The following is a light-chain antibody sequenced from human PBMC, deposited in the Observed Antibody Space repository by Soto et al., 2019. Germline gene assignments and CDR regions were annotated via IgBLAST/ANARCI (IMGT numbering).Light chain of an antibody. CDR2: DAS. J-gene: IGKJ5*01. Sequence: DIQMTQSPSSLSASVGDRVTITCQASQDINNYLNWYQQKPGKAPELLIYDASNLQTGVPTRFSGSGSGKHFTFTISSLQPEDIATYFCQQYDFLVTFGQGTRLRL. CDR3: QQYDFLVT. CDR1: QDINNY. V-gene: IGKV1-33*01.